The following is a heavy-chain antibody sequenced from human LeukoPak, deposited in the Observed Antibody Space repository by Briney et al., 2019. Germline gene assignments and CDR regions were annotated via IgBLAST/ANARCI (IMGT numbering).Heavy chain of an antibody. CDR2: ISGSGGST. CDR1: GFTFSSYA. D-gene: IGHD6-19*01. J-gene: IGHJ4*02. Sequence: GGSLRLSCAASGFTFSSYAMSWVRQAPGKGLEWVSAISGSGGSTYYADSVKGRFTISRDNSKNTLYLQMNSLRAEDTAVYYCAKIQAVAWADPYYFDYWGQGTLVTVSS. V-gene: IGHV3-23*01. CDR3: AKIQAVAWADPYYFDY.